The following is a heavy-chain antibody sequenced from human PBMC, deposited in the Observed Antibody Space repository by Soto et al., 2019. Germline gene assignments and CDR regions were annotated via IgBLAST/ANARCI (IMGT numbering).Heavy chain of an antibody. J-gene: IGHJ4*02. D-gene: IGHD3-10*01. CDR1: GSICITYG. V-gene: IGHV1-69*06. CDR3: ARETAHRGASGRPLLPENLDS. Sequence: QVQLVQSGAELNMPGSSVKVSCKTSGSICITYGVSWVRQAPGQGVEWMGGIIPFLGKTNHAQKFQGRGTFTADKATSTVYLELTNLTFEDTAVYYCARETAHRGASGRPLLPENLDSWGQGTMVTVSS. CDR2: IIPFLGKT.